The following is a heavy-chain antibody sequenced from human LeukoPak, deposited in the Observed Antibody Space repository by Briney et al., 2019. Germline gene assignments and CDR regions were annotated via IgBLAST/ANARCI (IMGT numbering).Heavy chain of an antibody. CDR1: GGSISSSSYY. D-gene: IGHD3-22*01. CDR2: IYYSGST. Sequence: SETLSLTCTVSGGSISSSSYYWGWIRQPPGKGLEWIGSIYYSGSTYYYPSLKSRVTISVDTSKNQFSLKLSSVTAADTAVYYCARGFTYSSGYYYWDYWGQGTLVTVSS. V-gene: IGHV4-39*07. J-gene: IGHJ4*02. CDR3: ARGFTYSSGYYYWDY.